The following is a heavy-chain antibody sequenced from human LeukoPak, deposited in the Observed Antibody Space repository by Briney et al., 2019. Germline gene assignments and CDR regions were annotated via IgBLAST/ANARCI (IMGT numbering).Heavy chain of an antibody. J-gene: IGHJ6*03. CDR1: GGSISSSSYY. D-gene: IGHD6-13*01. CDR2: IYYSGST. CDR3: ARQTGLAAPSYYYYYMDV. V-gene: IGHV4-39*01. Sequence: SETLSLTCTVSGGSISSSSYYWGWIRQPPGKGLEWIGSIYYSGSTYYNPSLKSRVTISVDTSKNQFSLKLSSVTAADTAVYYCARQTGLAAPSYYYYYMDVWGKGTTVTVSS.